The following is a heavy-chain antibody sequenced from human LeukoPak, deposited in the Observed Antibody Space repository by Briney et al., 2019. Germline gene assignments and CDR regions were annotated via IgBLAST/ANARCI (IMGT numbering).Heavy chain of an antibody. V-gene: IGHV1-18*01. Sequence: GAPVKVSCKASGYTFTSYGISWVRQAPGQGLEWMGWISAYNGNTNYAQKLQGRVTMTTDTSTSTAYMELRSLRSDDTAVYYCARGQTTYLAARWIDYWGQGTLVTVSS. D-gene: IGHD6-6*01. CDR3: ARGQTTYLAARWIDY. CDR2: ISAYNGNT. J-gene: IGHJ4*02. CDR1: GYTFTSYG.